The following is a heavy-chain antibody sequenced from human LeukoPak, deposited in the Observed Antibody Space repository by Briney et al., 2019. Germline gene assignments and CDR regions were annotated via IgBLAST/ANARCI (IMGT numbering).Heavy chain of an antibody. D-gene: IGHD6-13*01. Sequence: GGTLRLSCAASGFTFSSYGMSWVRQVPGKGLEWVSSISGSGESTHYADSVKGRFTISRDNSKNTLYLQMNSLRAEDTAVYYCAAYPGIAAAAALYYFDYWGQGTLVTVSS. V-gene: IGHV3-23*01. CDR3: AAYPGIAAAAALYYFDY. CDR2: ISGSGEST. J-gene: IGHJ4*02. CDR1: GFTFSSYG.